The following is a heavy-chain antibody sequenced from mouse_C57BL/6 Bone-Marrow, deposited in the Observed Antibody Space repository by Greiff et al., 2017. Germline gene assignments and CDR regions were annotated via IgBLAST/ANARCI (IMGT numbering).Heavy chain of an antibody. CDR1: GFNIKDGY. CDR3: TSDYDYEFDY. V-gene: IGHV14-4*01. D-gene: IGHD2-4*01. CDR2: IDPETGDT. Sequence: EVQLQQSGAELVRPGASVKLSCTASGFNIKDGYMHWVKQRPEQGLEWIGWIDPETGDTEYASKFQGKATITADTSSNTAYLQLSSLTSEDTAVYSSTSDYDYEFDYWGQGTTLTVSS. J-gene: IGHJ2*01.